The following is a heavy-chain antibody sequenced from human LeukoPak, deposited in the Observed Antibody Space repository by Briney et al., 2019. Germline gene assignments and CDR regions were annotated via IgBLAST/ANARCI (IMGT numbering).Heavy chain of an antibody. Sequence: PGGSLRLSCAASGFTFSSYWMHWVRQAPGKGLMWVSGINSDGSSTSYADSVKGRFTISRDNAKNTLSLQMNSLRAEDTAVYYCARETYSSSRDFDYWRKGTLVTVFS. D-gene: IGHD6-6*01. J-gene: IGHJ4*02. V-gene: IGHV3-74*01. CDR2: INSDGSST. CDR3: ARETYSSSRDFDY. CDR1: GFTFSSYW.